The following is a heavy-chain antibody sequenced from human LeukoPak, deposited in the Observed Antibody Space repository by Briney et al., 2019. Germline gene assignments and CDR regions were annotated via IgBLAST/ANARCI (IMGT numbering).Heavy chain of an antibody. V-gene: IGHV4-39*01. Sequence: PSETLSLTCTVSGGSINSSSYYWGWIRQPPGKGLEWIGSIYYSGSTYYNPSLKSRVTISVDTSKNQFSLKLSSVTAADAAVYYCARRYNWNPFDYWGQGTLVTVSS. J-gene: IGHJ4*02. CDR3: ARRYNWNPFDY. CDR2: IYYSGST. CDR1: GGSINSSSYY. D-gene: IGHD1-20*01.